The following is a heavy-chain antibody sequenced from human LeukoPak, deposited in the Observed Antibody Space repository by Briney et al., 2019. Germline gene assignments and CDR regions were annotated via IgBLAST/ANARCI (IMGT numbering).Heavy chain of an antibody. Sequence: GGSLRLSCAASGFTFDDYGMSWVRQAPGKGLEWVSGINWYGGSTGYADSVKGRFTISRDNAKNSLYLQMNSLRAEDTALYYCARGMACSSISCYASRGYYYYGMDVWGQGTTVTVSS. D-gene: IGHD2-2*01. CDR3: ARGMACSSISCYASRGYYYYGMDV. CDR2: INWYGGST. V-gene: IGHV3-20*04. J-gene: IGHJ6*02. CDR1: GFTFDDYG.